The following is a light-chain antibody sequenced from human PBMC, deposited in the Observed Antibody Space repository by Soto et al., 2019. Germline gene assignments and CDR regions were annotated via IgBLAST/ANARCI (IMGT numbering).Light chain of an antibody. J-gene: IGKJ4*01. CDR1: QGIRSA. CDR2: AAS. V-gene: IGKV1-6*01. Sequence: AIQVTQSPSSLSASVGDSVTITCRTSQGIRSALGWYQQKPGKVPKLLIYAASTLRSGVPSRFSGSGSGRDFTLTISSLQPEDFATYYCQQYDNLPLTFGGGTKVDIK. CDR3: QQYDNLPLT.